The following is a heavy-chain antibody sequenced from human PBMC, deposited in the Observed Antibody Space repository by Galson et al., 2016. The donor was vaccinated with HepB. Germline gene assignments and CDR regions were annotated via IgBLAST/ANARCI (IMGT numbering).Heavy chain of an antibody. CDR2: TSPDGSNE. CDR1: GVIFSDHA. J-gene: IGHJ5*02. D-gene: IGHD1-1*01. Sequence: SLRLSCAISGVIFSDHAMHWVRQAPGQGLEWVAATSPDGSNEYYADSVKGRFAISRDNSKNTLYLQMNTLIGEDTAVYYCGKGGTGIAVPVDLWGQGTLVTVSA. V-gene: IGHV3-30*18. CDR3: GKGGTGIAVPVDL.